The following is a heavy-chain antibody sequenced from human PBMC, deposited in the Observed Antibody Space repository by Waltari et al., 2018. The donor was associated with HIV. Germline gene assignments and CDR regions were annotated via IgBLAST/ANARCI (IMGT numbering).Heavy chain of an antibody. CDR3: AKAFSDNTAYYYDF. Sequence: EVQLLASGGGLVQPGGSRRPTCAASGFGSGSSAMIWVRQSPGRGREWVSAISVSGSDSFYADSVKGRFSISRDNSKNTVYLQMNNLRAADTAIYYCAKAFSDNTAYYYDFWGRGTRVTVAS. CDR2: ISVSGSDS. CDR1: GFGSGSSA. D-gene: IGHD3-22*01. V-gene: IGHV3-23*01. J-gene: IGHJ4*02.